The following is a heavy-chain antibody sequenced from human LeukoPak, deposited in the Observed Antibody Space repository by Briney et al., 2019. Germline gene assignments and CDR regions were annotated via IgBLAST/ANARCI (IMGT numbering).Heavy chain of an antibody. Sequence: ASVKVSCKASGYTFTSYYMHWVRQAPGQGLEWMGIINPSGGSTSYAQKFQGRVTMTRDTSISTAYMELSRLRSDDTAVYYCATLWFGELSHPFDYWGQGTLVTVSS. CDR3: ATLWFGELSHPFDY. CDR1: GYTFTSYY. D-gene: IGHD3-10*01. V-gene: IGHV1-46*01. J-gene: IGHJ4*02. CDR2: INPSGGST.